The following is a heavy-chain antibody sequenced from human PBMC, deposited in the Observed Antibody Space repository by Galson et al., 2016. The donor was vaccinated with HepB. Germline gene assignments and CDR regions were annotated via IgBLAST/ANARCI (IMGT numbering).Heavy chain of an antibody. CDR2: IYPGDSDT. CDR3: ASTSGHSYGPQHGMDV. J-gene: IGHJ6*02. CDR1: GYSFTSYW. D-gene: IGHD5-18*01. V-gene: IGHV5-51*01. Sequence: QSGAEVKKPGESLKISCKGSGYSFTSYWNGWVRQTPGKGLEWMGLIYPGDSDTRYSPSFQAQVTIPADKSISTANLKWSSLKASHTAMYYCASTSGHSYGPQHGMDVWGQGTTVTVSS.